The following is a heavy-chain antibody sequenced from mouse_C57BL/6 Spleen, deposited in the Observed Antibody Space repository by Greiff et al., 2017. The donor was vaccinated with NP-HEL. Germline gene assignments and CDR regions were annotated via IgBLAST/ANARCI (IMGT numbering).Heavy chain of an antibody. CDR3: ARGFTTEEFAY. CDR2: IFPGAGDT. Sequence: QVQLQQSGAELVKPGASVKISCTASGYAFSSYWMNWVQQRPGPGLAWFGQIFPGAGDTNYNGKFKGKATLTADKSSSTAYMQLSSLTAEDSAVYFCARGFTTEEFAYWGQGTLVTVSA. D-gene: IGHD1-1*01. V-gene: IGHV1-80*01. CDR1: GYAFSSYW. J-gene: IGHJ3*01.